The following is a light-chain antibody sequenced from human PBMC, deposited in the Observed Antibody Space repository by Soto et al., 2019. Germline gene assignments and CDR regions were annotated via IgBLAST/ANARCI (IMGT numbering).Light chain of an antibody. J-gene: IGKJ1*01. CDR2: GAS. CDR1: QSVTSSY. V-gene: IGKV3-20*01. Sequence: EIVLTQSPGTLSLSPGERATLSCRASQSVTSSYLAWYQQKPGQAPRLFIYGASSRATGIPDRFSGSGSGTDFTLTISRLEPEDFAVYHCQQYGNSPWTFGQGIKVEIK. CDR3: QQYGNSPWT.